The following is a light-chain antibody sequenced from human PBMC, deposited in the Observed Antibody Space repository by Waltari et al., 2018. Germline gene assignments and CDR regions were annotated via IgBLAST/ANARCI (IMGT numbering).Light chain of an antibody. CDR1: QSIDIW. V-gene: IGKV1-5*03. CDR3: QHYSHYPPT. J-gene: IGKJ4*01. Sequence: NQITQSPSTLFAYVGDRVVFTLRASQSIDIWLAWYKQKPGKAPKLLISNASNLARGAPSRFSGSGSGTEFTLTISSLQPDDSATFYCQHYSHYPPTFGGGTKVEIK. CDR2: NAS.